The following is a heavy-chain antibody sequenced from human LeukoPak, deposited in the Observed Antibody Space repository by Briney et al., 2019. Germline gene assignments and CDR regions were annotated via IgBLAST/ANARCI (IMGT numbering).Heavy chain of an antibody. D-gene: IGHD3-10*01. CDR2: INWNGGST. CDR3: ARGSYYGSGSLDNFDY. CDR1: GFTFDDYG. V-gene: IGHV3-20*04. J-gene: IGHJ4*02. Sequence: PGGSLRLSCAASGFTFDDYGMSWVRQAPGKGLEWVSGINWNGGSTGYADSVKGRFTISRDNAKNSLYLRMNSLRAEDTALYYCARGSYYGSGSLDNFDYWGQGTLVTVSS.